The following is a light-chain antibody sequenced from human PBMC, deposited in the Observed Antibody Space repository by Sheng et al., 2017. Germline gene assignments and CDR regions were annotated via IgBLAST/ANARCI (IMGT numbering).Light chain of an antibody. Sequence: DIVMTQSPDSLAVSLGERATINCRSSQSVLRSSNNKNYFAWYQHKPGQPPKLLIAGASTRESGVPDRFSGSGSATEFTLTISSLQAEDVAVYYCQQYYTIPYTFGQGTKAGDQT. CDR1: QSVLRSSNNKNY. J-gene: IGKJ2*01. V-gene: IGKV4-1*01. CDR3: QQYYTIPYT. CDR2: GAS.